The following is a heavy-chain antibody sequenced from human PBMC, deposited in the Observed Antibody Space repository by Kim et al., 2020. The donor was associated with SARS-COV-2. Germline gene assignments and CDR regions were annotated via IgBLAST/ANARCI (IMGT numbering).Heavy chain of an antibody. V-gene: IGHV3-66*01. D-gene: IGHD6-13*01. CDR3: ARGRYSSSWYFDL. Sequence: YADSLKGRFTISRDNSKNTVYLQMNSLRAGDTAFYYCARGRYSSSWYFDLWGRGTLVTVSS. J-gene: IGHJ2*01.